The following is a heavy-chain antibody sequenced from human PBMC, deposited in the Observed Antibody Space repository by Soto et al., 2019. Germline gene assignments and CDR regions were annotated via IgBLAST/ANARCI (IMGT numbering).Heavy chain of an antibody. D-gene: IGHD2-21*02. J-gene: IGHJ5*02. CDR3: AREGGNCGGDCYEWFDP. V-gene: IGHV3-30-3*01. CDR1: GFTFSSYA. CDR2: ISYDGSNK. Sequence: QVQLVESGGGGVQPGRSLRLSCAASGFTFSSYAMHWVRQAPGKGLEWVAVISYDGSNKYYADSVKGRFTISRDNSKNTLYLQMNSLRAEDTAVYYCAREGGNCGGDCYEWFDPWGQGTLVTVSS.